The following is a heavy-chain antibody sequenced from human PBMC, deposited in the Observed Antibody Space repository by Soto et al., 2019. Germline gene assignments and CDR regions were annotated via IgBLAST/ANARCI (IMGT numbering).Heavy chain of an antibody. J-gene: IGHJ4*02. CDR2: IYPGDSDT. CDR3: ARPHTVTTGLSGYSLGRLDY. Sequence: GESLKISCKGSGYTFTTYWIGWVRQMPGKGLEWMGIIYPGDSDTRYSPSFQGQVTISADKSISTAYLQWSSLKASDTAMYYCARPHTVTTGLSGYSLGRLDYWGQGTLVTVSS. CDR1: GYTFTTYW. V-gene: IGHV5-51*01. D-gene: IGHD4-17*01.